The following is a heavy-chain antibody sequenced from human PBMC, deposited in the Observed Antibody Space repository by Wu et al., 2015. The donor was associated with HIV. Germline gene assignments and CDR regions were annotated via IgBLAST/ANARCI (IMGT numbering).Heavy chain of an antibody. J-gene: IGHJ3*02. D-gene: IGHD2-2*03. CDR3: VSWIVGTPXVFDI. V-gene: IGHV1-2*02. Sequence: QVQLVQSGAEVKKPGASVKVSCKASGYSFTGYYMHWVRQAPGQGLEWLGWINPNSGGTKYAQKFQGRVTMTRDTSISTAYMELSSLRSDDTAVYYCVSWIVGTPXVFDIVGPRDNGHRLL. CDR1: GYSFTGYY. CDR2: INPNSGGT.